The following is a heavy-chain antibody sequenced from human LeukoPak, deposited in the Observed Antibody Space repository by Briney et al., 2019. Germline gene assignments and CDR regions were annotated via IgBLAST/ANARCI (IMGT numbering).Heavy chain of an antibody. CDR2: IKSKTDGGTT. J-gene: IGHJ5*02. CDR3: TTDYESVVTPVDWFDP. V-gene: IGHV3-15*01. CDR1: GFTFSNAW. Sequence: PGGSLRLSCAASGFTFSNAWMSWVRQAPGKGLEWVGRIKSKTDGGTTDYAAPVKGRFTISRDDSKNTLYLQMNSLKTEDTAVYYCTTDYESVVTPVDWFDPWGQGTLVTVSS. D-gene: IGHD4-23*01.